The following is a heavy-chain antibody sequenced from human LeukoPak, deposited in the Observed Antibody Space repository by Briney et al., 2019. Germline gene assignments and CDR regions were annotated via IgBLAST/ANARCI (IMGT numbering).Heavy chain of an antibody. CDR2: ISSSGLTM. D-gene: IGHD4-17*01. CDR3: ARRTTGDDY. J-gene: IGHJ4*02. Sequence: GGSLRLSCAASGFTFSSYAMSWVRQAPGRGLEWVSYISSSGLTMYYADSVKGRFTISRDNAKNSLYLQMNSLRAEDTGVYYCARRTTGDDYWGQGTLVTVSS. V-gene: IGHV3-48*03. CDR1: GFTFSSYA.